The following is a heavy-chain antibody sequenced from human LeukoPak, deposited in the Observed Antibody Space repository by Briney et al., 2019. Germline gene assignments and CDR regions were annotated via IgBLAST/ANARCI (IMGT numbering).Heavy chain of an antibody. CDR1: GFTFTTYW. CDR3: ARDLGYGSGSYQRGGY. CDR2: IYSGGST. D-gene: IGHD3-10*01. V-gene: IGHV3-53*01. J-gene: IGHJ4*02. Sequence: PGGSLRLSCVGSGFTFTTYWMSWVRQAPGKGLEWVSVIYSGGSTYYADSVKGRFTISRDNSKNTLYLQMNSLRAEDTAVYYCARDLGYGSGSYQRGGYWGQGTLVTVSS.